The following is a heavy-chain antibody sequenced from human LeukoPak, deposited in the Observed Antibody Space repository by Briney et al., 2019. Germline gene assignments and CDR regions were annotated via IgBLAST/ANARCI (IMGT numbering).Heavy chain of an antibody. CDR3: ARKGPANYYYYYMDV. CDR2: MNPNSGNT. CDR1: GYTFTSYD. J-gene: IGHJ6*03. Sequence: ASVKVSCKASGYTFTSYDINWVRQATGQGLEWMGWMNPNSGNTGYAQKFQGRVTMTRNTSISTAYMELSSLRSEDTAVYFCARKGPANYYYYYMDVWGKGTTVTVSS. D-gene: IGHD2-2*01. V-gene: IGHV1-8*01.